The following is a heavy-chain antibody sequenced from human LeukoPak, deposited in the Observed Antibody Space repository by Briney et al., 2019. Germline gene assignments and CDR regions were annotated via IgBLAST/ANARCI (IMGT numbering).Heavy chain of an antibody. V-gene: IGHV3-30*03. CDR3: ARVAAMTGTVIDY. CDR2: ISYDGSNK. D-gene: IGHD6-19*01. J-gene: IGHJ4*02. CDR1: GFTFSSYG. Sequence: GGSLRLSCAASGFTFSSYGMHWVRQAPGKGLEWVAVISYDGSNKYYADSVKGRFTISRDNSKNTLYLQMNSLRAEDTAVYYCARVAAMTGTVIDYWGQGTLVTVSS.